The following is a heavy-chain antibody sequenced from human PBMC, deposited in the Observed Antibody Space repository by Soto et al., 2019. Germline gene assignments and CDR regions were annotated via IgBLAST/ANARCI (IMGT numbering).Heavy chain of an antibody. Sequence: QVQLVQSGAEVKKPGASVKVSCKASGYTFTSYDINWVRQATGQGLEWMGWMNPNSGDTGDAQKFQGRVTMTRNPPITTAYRERSSLRCEDTAVYYCARGSQWFAVTSDWGQGTLVTVSS. CDR1: GYTFTSYD. J-gene: IGHJ4*02. CDR2: MNPNSGDT. V-gene: IGHV1-8*01. D-gene: IGHD4-17*01. CDR3: ARGSQWFAVTSD.